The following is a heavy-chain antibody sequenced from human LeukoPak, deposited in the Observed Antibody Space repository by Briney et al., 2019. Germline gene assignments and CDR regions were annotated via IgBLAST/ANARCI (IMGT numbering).Heavy chain of an antibody. D-gene: IGHD6-6*01. Sequence: ASVKVSCKASGGTFSSYAINWVRQATGQGLEWMGWMNPNSGNTGYAQKLQGRVTMTRNTSISTAYMELSSLRSEDTAVYYCAREGSIAAAGLDYWGQGTLVTVSS. V-gene: IGHV1-8*02. CDR3: AREGSIAAAGLDY. CDR2: MNPNSGNT. CDR1: GGTFSSYA. J-gene: IGHJ4*02.